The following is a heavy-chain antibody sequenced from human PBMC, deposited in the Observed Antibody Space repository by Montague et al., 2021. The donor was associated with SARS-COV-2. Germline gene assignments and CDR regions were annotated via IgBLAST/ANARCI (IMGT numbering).Heavy chain of an antibody. J-gene: IGHJ5*02. D-gene: IGHD3-10*01. V-gene: IGHV4-30-2*01. CDR2: IYQSGTT. CDR3: ARSMIRGGLNWFDP. Sequence: TLSLTCAVSGASISNGGYTWSWIRLPPGKGLEWIGYIYQSGTTHYXPSLKSRVTMSVDKSKNQFSLQLTSVIAADTAIYFCARSMIRGGLNWFDPWGQGTLVTVSS. CDR1: GASISNGGYT.